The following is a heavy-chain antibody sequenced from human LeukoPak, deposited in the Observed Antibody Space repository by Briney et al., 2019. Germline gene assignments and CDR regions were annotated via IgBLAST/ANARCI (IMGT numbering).Heavy chain of an antibody. Sequence: GGSLRLSCAASGFTFSSYSMNWVRQAPGKGLEGVSSISGSSSNIYYADSVKGRFTISRDNAKNSLFLQMNSLRAEDTAVYYCARDRDNGMDVWGQGTTVTVSS. CDR2: ISGSSSNI. J-gene: IGHJ6*02. CDR3: ARDRDNGMDV. V-gene: IGHV3-21*01. CDR1: GFTFSSYS.